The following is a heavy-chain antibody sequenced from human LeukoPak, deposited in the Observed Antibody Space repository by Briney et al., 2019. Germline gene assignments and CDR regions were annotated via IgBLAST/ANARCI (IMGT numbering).Heavy chain of an antibody. Sequence: PSESLSLTCTVSGGSISSSSYYWGWIRQPPGKGLEWIGEINHSGSTNYNPSLKSRVTISVDTSKNQFSLKLSSVTAADTAVYYCARRHKGYVWGSYRLNWFDPWGQGTLVTVSS. D-gene: IGHD3-16*02. CDR1: GGSISSSSYY. V-gene: IGHV4-39*07. CDR2: INHSGST. CDR3: ARRHKGYVWGSYRLNWFDP. J-gene: IGHJ5*02.